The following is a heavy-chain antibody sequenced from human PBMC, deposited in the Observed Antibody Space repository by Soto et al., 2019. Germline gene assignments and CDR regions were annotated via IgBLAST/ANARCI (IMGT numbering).Heavy chain of an antibody. CDR2: FFIGGNT. D-gene: IGHD3-9*01. CDR1: CGSIIGSSCH. V-gene: IGHV4-39*01. Sequence: SETLSHRWTVSCGSIIGSSCHCGWIRQPPGKGLEWIASFFIGGNTYYNPSLKSRVSTSVDTSKNQFSLRLSSVTAADTAVYFCTRRHRPDIGAYYWGPRILVTVSS. CDR3: TRRHRPDIGAYY. J-gene: IGHJ4*01.